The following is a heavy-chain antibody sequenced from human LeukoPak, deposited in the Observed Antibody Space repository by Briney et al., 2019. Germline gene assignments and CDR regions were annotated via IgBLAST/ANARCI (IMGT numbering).Heavy chain of an antibody. CDR2: ISAYNGNT. CDR1: GYTFTSYG. J-gene: IGHJ6*03. Sequence: ASVKVSCKASGYTFTSYGISWVRQAPGQGLEWMGWISAYNGNTNYAQKLQGRVTMTTDTSTSTAYMELRSLRSDDTAVYYCARGAEPALYSSSWYVAYYYMDVWGKGTTVTISS. D-gene: IGHD6-13*01. CDR3: ARGAEPALYSSSWYVAYYYMDV. V-gene: IGHV1-18*01.